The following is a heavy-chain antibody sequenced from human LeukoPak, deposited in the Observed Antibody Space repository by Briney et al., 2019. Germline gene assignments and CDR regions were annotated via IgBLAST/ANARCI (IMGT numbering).Heavy chain of an antibody. J-gene: IGHJ4*02. CDR2: MSGSGGST. Sequence: PAGSLRLSCAASGVTFSSYAMSWVRQAPGKGLERVSVMSGSGGSTYYADSAKGRFTISRVNSKNTLYLQMHSLRAEATAAYYWAKEVQGGVAGSFDYWGGGTLVSVSS. CDR3: AKEVQGGVAGSFDY. V-gene: IGHV3-23*01. D-gene: IGHD6-19*01. CDR1: GVTFSSYA.